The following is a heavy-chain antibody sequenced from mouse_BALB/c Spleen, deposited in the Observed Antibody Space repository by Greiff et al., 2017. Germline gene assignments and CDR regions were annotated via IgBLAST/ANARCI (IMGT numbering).Heavy chain of an antibody. D-gene: IGHD4-1*01. V-gene: IGHV3-2*02. CDR2: ISYSGST. Sequence: EVKLQESGPGLVKPSQSLSLTCTVTGYSITSDYAWNWIRQFPGNKLEWMGYISYSGSTSYNPSLKSRISITRDTSKNQFFLQLNSVTTEDTATYYCARGTGTGYWYFDVWGAGTTVTVSS. CDR1: GYSITSDYA. CDR3: ARGTGTGYWYFDV. J-gene: IGHJ1*01.